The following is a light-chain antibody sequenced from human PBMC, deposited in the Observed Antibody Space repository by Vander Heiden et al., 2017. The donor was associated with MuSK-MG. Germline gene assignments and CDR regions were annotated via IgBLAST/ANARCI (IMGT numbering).Light chain of an antibody. CDR2: AAS. J-gene: IGKJ2*01. V-gene: IGKV1-39*01. CDR3: QQSYSTPYT. CDR1: QSISSY. Sequence: DIQMTQSPSSLSASVGDRVTITCRASQSISSYLNWYQQKPGKAPKLLIYAASSLQSGVPSRFSGSGSGTVFTLIISSLQPEDFATYYCQQSYSTPYTFGQGTKLEIK.